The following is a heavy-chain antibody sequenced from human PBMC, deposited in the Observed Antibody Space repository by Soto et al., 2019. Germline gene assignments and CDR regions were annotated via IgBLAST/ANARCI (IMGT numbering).Heavy chain of an antibody. Sequence: GGSLRLSCAASGFTFSSYCMRWVRQSPGKGLEWVAVISYDGSNKYYADSVKGRFTISRDNSKNTLYLQMNSLRAEDTAVYYCADAGSNNHYYHSNGIYYYYGMDVWGQGTAVTVSS. CDR1: GFTFSSYC. CDR3: ADAGSNNHYYHSNGIYYYYGMDV. D-gene: IGHD3-22*01. J-gene: IGHJ6*02. CDR2: ISYDGSNK. V-gene: IGHV3-30*03.